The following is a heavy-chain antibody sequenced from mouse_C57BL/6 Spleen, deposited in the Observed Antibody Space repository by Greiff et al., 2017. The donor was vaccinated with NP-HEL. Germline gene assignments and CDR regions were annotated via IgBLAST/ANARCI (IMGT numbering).Heavy chain of an antibody. J-gene: IGHJ3*01. CDR1: GYTFTSYW. CDR2: IYPGSGST. V-gene: IGHV1-55*01. Sequence: QVQLKQPGAELVKPGASVKMSCKASGYTFTSYWITWVKQRPGQGLEWIGDIYPGSGSTNYNEKFKSKATLTVDTSSSTAYMQLSSLTSEDSAVYYCARWEGDSSGPFAYWGQGTLVTVSA. D-gene: IGHD3-2*02. CDR3: ARWEGDSSGPFAY.